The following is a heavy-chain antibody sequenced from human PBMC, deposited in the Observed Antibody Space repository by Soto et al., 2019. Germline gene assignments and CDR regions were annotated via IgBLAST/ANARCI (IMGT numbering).Heavy chain of an antibody. D-gene: IGHD3-3*01. V-gene: IGHV3-30*18. J-gene: IGHJ4*02. CDR2: ISYDGSNK. Sequence: GSLRLSCSASGFTFSSYGMHWVRQAPGKGLEWVAVISYDGSNKYYADSVKGRFTISRDNSKNTLYLQMNSLRAEDTAVYYCAKDFTRSADPPFDGWGQGTLVTVSS. CDR3: AKDFTRSADPPFDG. CDR1: GFTFSSYG.